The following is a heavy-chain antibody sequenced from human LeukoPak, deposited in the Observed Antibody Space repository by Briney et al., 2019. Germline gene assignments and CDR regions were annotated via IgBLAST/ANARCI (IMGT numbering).Heavy chain of an antibody. CDR3: ARSITMIVSFDY. CDR2: INHSGST. CDR1: GGSFSGYY. V-gene: IGHV4-34*01. Sequence: SETLSLTCTVYGGSFSGYYWSWIRQPPGKGLEWIGEINHSGSTNYNPSLKSRVTISVDTSKNQFSLKLSSVTAADTAVYYCARSITMIVSFDYWGQGTLVTVSS. J-gene: IGHJ4*02. D-gene: IGHD3-22*01.